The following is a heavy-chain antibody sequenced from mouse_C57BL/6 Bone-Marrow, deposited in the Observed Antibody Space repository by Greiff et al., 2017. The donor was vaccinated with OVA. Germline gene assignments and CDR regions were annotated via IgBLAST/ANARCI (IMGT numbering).Heavy chain of an antibody. Sequence: QVQLQQSGAELVRPGTSVKVSCKASGYAFTNYLIAWVKQRPGQGLEWIGVINPGSGGTNYNEKFKGQATLTADKSSSTAYMQLSSLTSEDSAVYFCARDYDYSYAMDYWGQGTSVTVSS. CDR2: INPGSGGT. CDR3: ARDYDYSYAMDY. D-gene: IGHD2-4*01. V-gene: IGHV1-54*01. CDR1: GYAFTNYL. J-gene: IGHJ4*01.